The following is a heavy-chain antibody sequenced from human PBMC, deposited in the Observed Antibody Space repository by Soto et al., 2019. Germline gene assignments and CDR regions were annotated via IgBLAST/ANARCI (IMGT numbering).Heavy chain of an antibody. J-gene: IGHJ4*02. CDR3: ARDGYSGNDCAD. CDR1: GGTFTNYT. Sequence: QVQLVQSGAEVKKPGSSVRVSCKASGGTFTNYTIGWVRQAPGQGLEWMGRIIPILNRAQSAQKFQGRVTITAAKATSTAYMDRTSLRSEDTAIDFCARDGYSGNDCADWGQGTLVTVSS. CDR2: IIPILNRA. V-gene: IGHV1-69*08. D-gene: IGHD5-12*01.